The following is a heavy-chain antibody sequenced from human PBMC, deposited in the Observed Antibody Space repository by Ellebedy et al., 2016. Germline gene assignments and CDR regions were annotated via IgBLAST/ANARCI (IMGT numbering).Heavy chain of an antibody. J-gene: IGHJ4*02. CDR1: GGSFSGYY. V-gene: IGHV4-34*01. CDR2: INHSGST. Sequence: GSLRLXXAVYGGSFSGYYWSWIRQPPGKGLEWIGEINHSGSTNYNPSLKSRVTISVDTSKNQFSLKLSSVTAADTAVYYCARDPSYGDLPLDWGQGTLVTVSS. D-gene: IGHD4-17*01. CDR3: ARDPSYGDLPLD.